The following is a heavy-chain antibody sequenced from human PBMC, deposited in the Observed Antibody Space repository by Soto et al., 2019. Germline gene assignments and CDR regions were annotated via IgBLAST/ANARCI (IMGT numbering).Heavy chain of an antibody. CDR2: ISYDGSNK. D-gene: IGHD5-12*01. V-gene: IGHV3-30*18. J-gene: IGHJ4*02. CDR3: AKEASRATAIDY. Sequence: TGGSLRLSCAASGFTFSSYGMHWVRQAPGKGLEWVAVISYDGSNKYYADSVKGRFTISRDNSKNTLYLQMNSLRAEDTAVYYCAKEASRATAIDYWGQGTLVTVSS. CDR1: GFTFSSYG.